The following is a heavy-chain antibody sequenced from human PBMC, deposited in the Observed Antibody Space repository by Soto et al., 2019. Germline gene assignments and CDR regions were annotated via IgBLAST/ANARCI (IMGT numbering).Heavy chain of an antibody. J-gene: IGHJ6*02. V-gene: IGHV1-18*01. Sequence: ASVKVSCKASAYTFTNYGISWVRQAPGQGLEWMGWISGYNGQTNYAQSFRGRVTFTTDTSTSTAYMELRSLRSDDTAMYYCARDLGITGTQNYYYYGMDVWGQGTTVTVSS. CDR3: ARDLGITGTQNYYYYGMDV. CDR2: ISGYNGQT. D-gene: IGHD1-20*01. CDR1: AYTFTNYG.